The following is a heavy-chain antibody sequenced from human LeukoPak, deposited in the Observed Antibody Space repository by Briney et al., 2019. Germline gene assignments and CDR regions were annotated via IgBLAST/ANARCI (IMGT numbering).Heavy chain of an antibody. CDR1: GYTFTSYD. J-gene: IGHJ6*03. D-gene: IGHD3-3*01. CDR3: ARKPGRGRFLEWWVGLDMDV. V-gene: IGHV1-8*01. CDR2: MNPNSGNT. Sequence: ASVKVSCKASGYTFTSYDINWVRQATGQGLEWIGWMNPNSGNTGYAQKFQGRVTMTRNTSISTAYMELSSLRSEDTAVYYCARKPGRGRFLEWWVGLDMDVWGKGTTVTVSS.